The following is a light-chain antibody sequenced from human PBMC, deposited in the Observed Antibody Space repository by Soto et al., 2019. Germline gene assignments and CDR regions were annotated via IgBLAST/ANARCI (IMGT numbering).Light chain of an antibody. V-gene: IGKV4-1*01. J-gene: IGKJ2*01. CDR3: QQYYTSPYT. CDR2: WAS. Sequence: DIVMTQSPDSLAVSLGERATINCKSSQSVLYSSNNKNFLAWYQQKPGQPPKVLIYWASTRESGVPDRFSGSGSGTDFALTISSLQAGDVAVYYCQQYYTSPYTFGQGTTLEIK. CDR1: QSVLYSSNNKNF.